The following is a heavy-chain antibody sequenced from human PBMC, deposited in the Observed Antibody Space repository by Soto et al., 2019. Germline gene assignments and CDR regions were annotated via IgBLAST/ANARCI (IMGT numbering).Heavy chain of an antibody. CDR1: GGSISSSSYY. J-gene: IGHJ4*02. CDR2: IYYSGST. Sequence: QLQLQESGPGLVKPSETLSLTCTVSGGSISSSSYYWGWIRQPPGKGLEWIGSIYYSGSTYYNPSLKSRVTISVDTSKNQFSLKLSSVTAADTAVYYCARLTGRFFWVDYWGQGPLVTVSS. D-gene: IGHD3-10*01. CDR3: ARLTGRFFWVDY. V-gene: IGHV4-39*01.